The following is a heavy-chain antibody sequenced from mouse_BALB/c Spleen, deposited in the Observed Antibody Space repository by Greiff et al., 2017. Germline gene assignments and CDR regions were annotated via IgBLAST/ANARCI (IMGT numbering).Heavy chain of an antibody. Sequence: QVPLQQSGAELVRPGTSVKVSCKASGYAFTNYLIEWVKQRPGQGLEWIGVINPGSGGTNYNEKFKGKATLTADKSSSTAYMQLSSLTSDDSAVYFCARDDYDEGFAYWGQGTLVTVSA. CDR2: INPGSGGT. V-gene: IGHV1-54*01. CDR3: ARDDYDEGFAY. D-gene: IGHD2-4*01. J-gene: IGHJ3*01. CDR1: GYAFTNYL.